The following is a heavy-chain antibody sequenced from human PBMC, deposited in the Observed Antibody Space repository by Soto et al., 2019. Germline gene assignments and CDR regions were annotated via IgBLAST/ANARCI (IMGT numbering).Heavy chain of an antibody. J-gene: IGHJ3*02. D-gene: IGHD1-26*01. V-gene: IGHV1-69*01. CDR3: ARDSRGATQDASDI. CDR1: GGTFSSYA. CDR2: IIPIFGTA. Sequence: GAPVEVSCKESGGTFSSYAIIWVRQAPGQGLEWMGGIIPIFGTANYAQKFQGRVTITADETTSTAYMELSSLRSEDTAVYYCARDSRGATQDASDIWGQGTMVTVSS.